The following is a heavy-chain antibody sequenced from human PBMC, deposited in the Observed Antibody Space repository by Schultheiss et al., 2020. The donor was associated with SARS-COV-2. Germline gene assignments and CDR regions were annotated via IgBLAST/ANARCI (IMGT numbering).Heavy chain of an antibody. J-gene: IGHJ6*02. Sequence: ASVKASCKASGYIFSNYYINWVRQAPGQGLEWMGIIDPRGGTTTYAQKFQGRLTMTRDTSTSTAFMEVTNLRSDDTAVYYCARAPSQFYGMDVWGQGTTVTVSS. V-gene: IGHV1-46*03. CDR3: ARAPSQFYGMDV. CDR1: GYIFSNYY. CDR2: IDPRGGTT. D-gene: IGHD5-24*01.